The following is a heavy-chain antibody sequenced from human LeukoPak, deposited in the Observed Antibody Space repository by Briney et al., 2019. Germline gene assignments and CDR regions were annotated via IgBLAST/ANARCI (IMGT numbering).Heavy chain of an antibody. V-gene: IGHV3-21*01. Sequence: GGSLRLSCAASGFTFSVYSMNWVRQAPGKGLEWVSSISSSSSYIYYADSMKGRFTITRDNDKNSLYLQMNSLRAEDTAVYYCARAVNDYGDYVFDYWGQGTLVTVSS. CDR3: ARAVNDYGDYVFDY. J-gene: IGHJ4*02. D-gene: IGHD4-17*01. CDR1: GFTFSVYS. CDR2: ISSSSSYI.